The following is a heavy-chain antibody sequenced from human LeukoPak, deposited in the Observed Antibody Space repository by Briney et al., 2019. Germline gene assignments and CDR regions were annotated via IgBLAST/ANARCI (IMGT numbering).Heavy chain of an antibody. CDR2: INRDGSRT. V-gene: IGHV3-74*01. CDR3: AKDAAGPEY. J-gene: IGHJ4*02. Sequence: GGSLRLSCAASGFTFSSYWMHWVRQDPGKGPVWVSRINRDGSRTSYADSVKGRFTISRDNSRNTLYLQMNSLRAEDTAVYYCAKDAAGPEYWGQGTLVTVSS. CDR1: GFTFSSYW. D-gene: IGHD6-13*01.